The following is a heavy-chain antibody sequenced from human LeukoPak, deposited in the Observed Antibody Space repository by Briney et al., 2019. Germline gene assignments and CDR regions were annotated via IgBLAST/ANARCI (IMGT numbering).Heavy chain of an antibody. CDR2: ISGNGDST. V-gene: IGHV3-23*01. CDR3: AKDSGSSSCFDY. J-gene: IGHJ4*02. Sequence: GGSLRLSCAASGFTFSSYGMSWVRQAPGKGLEWISGISGNGDSTYYADSVKGRFTISRDNSKNTLYLQMNSLRAEDTAVYYCAKDSGSSSCFDYWGQGTLVTVSS. D-gene: IGHD6-13*01. CDR1: GFTFSSYG.